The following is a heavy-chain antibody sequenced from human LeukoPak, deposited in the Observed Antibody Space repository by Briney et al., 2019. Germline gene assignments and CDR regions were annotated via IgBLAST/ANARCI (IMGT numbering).Heavy chain of an antibody. J-gene: IGHJ4*02. Sequence: SETLSLTCTVSGGSISSSSYYWGWIRQPPGKGLEWIGSIYYSGSTYYNPSLKSRVTISVDTSKNQFSLKLSSVTAADTAVYYCARANAVTTGSDYWGQGTLVTVSS. CDR3: ARANAVTTGSDY. V-gene: IGHV4-39*07. CDR1: GGSISSSSYY. CDR2: IYYSGST. D-gene: IGHD4-17*01.